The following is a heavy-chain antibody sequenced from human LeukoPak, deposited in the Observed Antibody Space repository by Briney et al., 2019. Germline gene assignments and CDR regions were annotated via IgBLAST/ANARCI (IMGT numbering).Heavy chain of an antibody. CDR1: GFTSGSYG. V-gene: IGHV3-30*02. CDR2: IRYDGSSK. CDR3: AKDSDAWRGSGWYGDPFDY. Sequence: GGSLRLSCAASGFTSGSYGMHWVRQAPGKGLEWVAFIRYDGSSKYYADSVKGRFIISRDNSKNTLYLQMNSLRAEDTAMYYCAKDSDAWRGSGWYGDPFDYWGQGTLVTVSS. D-gene: IGHD6-19*01. J-gene: IGHJ4*02.